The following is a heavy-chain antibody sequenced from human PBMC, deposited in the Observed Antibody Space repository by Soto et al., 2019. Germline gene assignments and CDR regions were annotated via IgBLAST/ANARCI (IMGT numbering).Heavy chain of an antibody. V-gene: IGHV1-3*01. D-gene: IGHD2-15*01. CDR2: INAGNGNT. CDR3: AREYCSGGSCPLYYGMDV. Sequence: QVQLVQSGAEVKKPGASVKVSCKASGYTFTSYAMHWVRQAPGQRLEWMGWINAGNGNTKYSQKFQGRVTITRDTSESTAYMELSRMRSEDTAVYYCAREYCSGGSCPLYYGMDVGGQETTVTVS. J-gene: IGHJ6*02. CDR1: GYTFTSYA.